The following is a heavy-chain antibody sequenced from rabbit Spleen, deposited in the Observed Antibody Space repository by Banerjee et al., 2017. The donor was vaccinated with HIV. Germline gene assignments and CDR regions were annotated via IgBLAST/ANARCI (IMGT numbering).Heavy chain of an antibody. CDR2: INAVTGKA. D-gene: IGHD8-1*01. J-gene: IGHJ6*01. V-gene: IGHV1S45*01. CDR1: GFSFSNKAV. CDR3: ARDTGSSFSSYGMDL. Sequence: QEQLVESGGGLVQPEGSLTLTCTASGFSFSNKAVMCWVRQAPGKGLEWIACINAVTGKAVYASWAKGRSTFSKASSTTVTLQMTSLTVADTATYFCARDTGSSFSSYGMDLWGQGTLVTVS.